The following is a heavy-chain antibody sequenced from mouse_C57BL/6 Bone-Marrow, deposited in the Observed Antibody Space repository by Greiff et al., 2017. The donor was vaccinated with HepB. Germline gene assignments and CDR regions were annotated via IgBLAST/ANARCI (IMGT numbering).Heavy chain of an antibody. V-gene: IGHV5-6*01. CDR1: GFTFSSYG. Sequence: EVHLVESGGDLVKPGGSLKLSCAASGFTFSSYGMSWVRQTPDKRLEWVATISSGGSYTYYPDSVKGRFTISRDNAKNTLYLQMSSLKSEDTAMYYCARHRTTVVATDWYFDVWGTGTTVTVSS. CDR2: ISSGGSYT. CDR3: ARHRTTVVATDWYFDV. J-gene: IGHJ1*03. D-gene: IGHD1-1*01.